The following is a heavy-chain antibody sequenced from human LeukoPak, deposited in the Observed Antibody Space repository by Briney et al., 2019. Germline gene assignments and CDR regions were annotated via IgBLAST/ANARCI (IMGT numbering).Heavy chain of an antibody. CDR3: ARDRWFGDEDSFDI. CDR2: VWYDGSNK. V-gene: IGHV3-33*01. Sequence: GGSLRLSCAASGFTFSSYGMHWVRQAPGKGLEWVAVVWYDGSNKYYADSVKGRFTVSRDNSKNTLYLQMNSLRAEDTAIYYCARDRWFGDEDSFDIWGQGTMVTVSS. D-gene: IGHD3-10*01. CDR1: GFTFSSYG. J-gene: IGHJ3*02.